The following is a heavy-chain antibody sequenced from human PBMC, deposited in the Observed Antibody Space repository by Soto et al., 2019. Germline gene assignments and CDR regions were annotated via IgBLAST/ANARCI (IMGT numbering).Heavy chain of an antibody. CDR3: VGQGTSSWYDY. Sequence: GGSLRLSCAASGFTFSSYGMHWVRQAPGKGLEWVAVISYDGSNKYYADSVKGRFTISRDNSKNTLYLQMNSLRAEDTAVYYCVGQGTSSWYDYWGQGTLVTVSS. J-gene: IGHJ4*02. D-gene: IGHD6-13*01. CDR1: GFTFSSYG. CDR2: ISYDGSNK. V-gene: IGHV3-30*03.